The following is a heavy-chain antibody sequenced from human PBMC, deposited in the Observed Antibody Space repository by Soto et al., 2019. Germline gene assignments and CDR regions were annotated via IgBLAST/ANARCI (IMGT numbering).Heavy chain of an antibody. Sequence: PGESLRLSCAASGFTFSSYAMSWVRQAPGKGLEWVSAISGSGGSTYYADSVKGRFTISRDNSKNTLYLQMNSLRAEDTAVYYCAKLTSEWVRGALYYFDYWGQGTLVTVSS. CDR2: ISGSGGST. V-gene: IGHV3-23*01. CDR1: GFTFSSYA. J-gene: IGHJ4*02. CDR3: AKLTSEWVRGALYYFDY. D-gene: IGHD3-10*01.